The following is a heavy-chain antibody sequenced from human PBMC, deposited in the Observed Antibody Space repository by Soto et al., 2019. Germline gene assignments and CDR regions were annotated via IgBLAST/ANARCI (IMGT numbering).Heavy chain of an antibody. CDR2: IYPGDSDT. CDR3: ARLAYSYGYYYYYYMDG. J-gene: IGHJ6*03. D-gene: IGHD5-18*01. CDR1: GYSFTSYW. V-gene: IGHV5-51*01. Sequence: PGESLKISCKGSGYSFTSYWIGWVRQMPGKGLEWMGIIYPGDSDTRYSPSFQGQVTISADKSISTAYLQWSSLKASDTAMYYCARLAYSYGYYYYYYMDGWGKGTTVTVSS.